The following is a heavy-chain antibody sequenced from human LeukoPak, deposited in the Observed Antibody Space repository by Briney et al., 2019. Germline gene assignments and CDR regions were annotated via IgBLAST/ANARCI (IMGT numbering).Heavy chain of an antibody. CDR3: ARYVWGSYPTFEDY. CDR1: GGSISSYY. J-gene: IGHJ4*02. CDR2: IYYSGST. Sequence: SEXLSLTCTVSGGSISSYYWSWIRQPPGKGLDWIGYIYYSGSTNYNPSLTSRVTISVDTSKNQFSLKLSSVTAADTAVYYCARYVWGSYPTFEDYWGQGTLVTVSS. D-gene: IGHD3-16*02. V-gene: IGHV4-59*01.